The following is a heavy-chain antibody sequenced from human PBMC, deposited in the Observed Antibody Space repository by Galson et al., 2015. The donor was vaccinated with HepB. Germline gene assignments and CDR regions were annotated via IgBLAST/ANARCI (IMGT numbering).Heavy chain of an antibody. CDR3: ARASTGYYDSSGYYCLDY. J-gene: IGHJ4*02. CDR1: GFTFSDYY. Sequence: SLRLSCAASGFTFSDYYMSWIRQAPGKGLEWVSYISSSGSTIYYADSVKGRFTISRDNAKNSLYLQMNSLRAEDTAVYYCARASTGYYDSSGYYCLDYWGQGTLVTVSS. CDR2: ISSSGSTI. V-gene: IGHV3-11*01. D-gene: IGHD3-22*01.